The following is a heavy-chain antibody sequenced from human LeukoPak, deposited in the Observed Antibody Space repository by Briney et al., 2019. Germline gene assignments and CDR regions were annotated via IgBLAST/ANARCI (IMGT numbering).Heavy chain of an antibody. J-gene: IGHJ4*02. CDR2: ISGSGGST. Sequence: GGSLRLSCAASGFTFSSYGMSWVRQAPGKGLEWVSAISGSGGSTYYADSVKGRFTISRDNSKNTLYLQMNSLRAEDTAVYYCAKAGVSYYGSGSRDYFDYWGQGTLVTVSS. V-gene: IGHV3-23*01. CDR1: GFTFSSYG. CDR3: AKAGVSYYGSGSRDYFDY. D-gene: IGHD3-10*01.